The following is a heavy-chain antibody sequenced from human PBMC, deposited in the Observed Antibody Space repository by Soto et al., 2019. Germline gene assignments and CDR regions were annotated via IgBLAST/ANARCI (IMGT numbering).Heavy chain of an antibody. CDR2: ISYDGSNK. V-gene: IGHV3-30-3*01. J-gene: IGHJ4*02. CDR1: GFTFSSYA. CDR3: ARPPNYMTTVTAGDY. Sequence: LRLSCAASGFTFSSYAMHRVRQAPGKGLEWVAVISYDGSNKYYADSVKGRFTISRDNSKNTLYLQMNSLRAEDTAVYYCARPPNYMTTVTAGDYWGQGTLVTVSS. D-gene: IGHD4-17*01.